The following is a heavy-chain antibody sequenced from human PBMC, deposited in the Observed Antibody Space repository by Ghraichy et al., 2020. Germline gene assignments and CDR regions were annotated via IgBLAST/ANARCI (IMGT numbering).Heavy chain of an antibody. CDR2: ITSNGGNT. Sequence: GGSLRLSCAASGLPFSNYALAWVRLAPGSGLEWVSSITSNGGNTYYADAVKGRFTISRDNSKNTVFLQMNSLRDEDTAIYYCATVRRELAAGGDYLGQGTLATGS. CDR1: GLPFSNYA. D-gene: IGHD6-13*01. J-gene: IGHJ4*02. CDR3: ATVRRELAAGGDY. V-gene: IGHV3-23*01.